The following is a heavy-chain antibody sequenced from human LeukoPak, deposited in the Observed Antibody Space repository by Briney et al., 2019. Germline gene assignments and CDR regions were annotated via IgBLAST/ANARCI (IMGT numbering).Heavy chain of an antibody. CDR2: MNPNSGNT. V-gene: IGHV1-8*01. Sequence: GASVKVSCKASGYTFTSYDINWVRQATGQGLEWMGWMNPNSGNTGYAQKFRGRVTMTRNTSISTAYMELSSLRSEDTAVYYCARPLLYGSGSYNLLGNWGQRTLVTVSS. CDR3: ARPLLYGSGSYNLLGN. J-gene: IGHJ4*02. D-gene: IGHD3-10*01. CDR1: GYTFTSYD.